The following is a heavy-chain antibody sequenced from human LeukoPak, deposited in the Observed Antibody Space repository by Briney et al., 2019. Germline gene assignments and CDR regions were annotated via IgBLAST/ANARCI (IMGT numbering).Heavy chain of an antibody. J-gene: IGHJ4*02. CDR2: ISAYNGNT. CDR1: GYTFTSYG. D-gene: IGHD1-1*01. CDR3: ARGRQLTDY. V-gene: IGHV1-18*01. Sequence: GASVKVSCKASGYTFTSYGISWVRQAPGQGLEWMGWISAYNGNTNYAQKFQGRVTMTRNTSISTAYMELSSLRSEDTAVYYCARGRQLTDYWGQGTLVTVSS.